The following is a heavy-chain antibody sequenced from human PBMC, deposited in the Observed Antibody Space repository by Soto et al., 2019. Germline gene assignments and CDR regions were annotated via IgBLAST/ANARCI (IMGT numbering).Heavy chain of an antibody. D-gene: IGHD3-3*01. Sequence: QVQLVQSGAEVKKPGASVKVSCKASGYTFTSYDINWVRQATGQGLEWMGWMNPNSGSTGYAQKFQGIVTTTRITYISSAYMELLSLRSEDTAVYDCARGTNSDLWSGYPYYYYYYRDVWGKGTTVTVSS. J-gene: IGHJ6*03. CDR1: GYTFTSYD. V-gene: IGHV1-8*01. CDR2: MNPNSGST. CDR3: ARGTNSDLWSGYPYYYYYYRDV.